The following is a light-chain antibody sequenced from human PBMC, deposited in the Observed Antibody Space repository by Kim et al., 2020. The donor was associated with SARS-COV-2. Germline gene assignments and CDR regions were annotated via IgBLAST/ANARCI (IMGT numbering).Light chain of an antibody. Sequence: SYELTQPPSMSVSPGQTASISCSGDKLGDKYAYWYQQKPGQSPVLVIYQDAKRPSGIPERFSGSNSGNTATLTISGAQAMDEADYYCQAWDITTVVFGGGTQLTVL. CDR3: QAWDITTVV. V-gene: IGLV3-1*01. CDR2: QDA. J-gene: IGLJ2*01. CDR1: KLGDKY.